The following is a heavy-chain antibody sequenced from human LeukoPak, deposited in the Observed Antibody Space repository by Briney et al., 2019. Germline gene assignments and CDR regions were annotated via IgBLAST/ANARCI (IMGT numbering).Heavy chain of an antibody. Sequence: GGSLRLSRAASGFTFSSYAMSWVRQAPGKGLEWVSAISGSGGTTYYADSVKGRFTISRDNSKNTLYLQMNSLRAEDTAVYYCAKSGVFTIEGNWGQGTLVTVSS. D-gene: IGHD1-26*01. CDR1: GFTFSSYA. CDR2: ISGSGGTT. J-gene: IGHJ4*02. CDR3: AKSGVFTIEGN. V-gene: IGHV3-23*01.